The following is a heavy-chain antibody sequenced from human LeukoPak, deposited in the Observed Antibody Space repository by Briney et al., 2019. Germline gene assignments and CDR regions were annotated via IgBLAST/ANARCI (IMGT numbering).Heavy chain of an antibody. D-gene: IGHD3-22*01. J-gene: IGHJ5*02. CDR2: ISSSDSST. CDR1: GFTFRSYE. CDR3: ARETRGHYYDSSGPDH. V-gene: IGHV3-48*03. Sequence: GGSLRLSCAASGFTFRSYEMNWVRQAPGKGLEWVSYISSSDSSTHYADSVKGRFTISRDNAQNSLYLQMNSLRVEDMGVYYCARETRGHYYDSSGPDHWGKGTLVTVSS.